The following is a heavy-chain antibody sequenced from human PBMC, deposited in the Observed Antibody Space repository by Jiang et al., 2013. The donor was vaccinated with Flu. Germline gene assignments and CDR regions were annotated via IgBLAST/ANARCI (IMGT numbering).Heavy chain of an antibody. CDR1: GGTFSSYA. CDR3: AWDNYGFPWDY. V-gene: IGHV1-69*04. Sequence: SSVKVSCKASGGTFSSYAISWVRQAPGQGLEWMGRIIPILGIANYAQKFQGRVTITADKSTSTAYMELSSLRSEDTAVYYCAWDNYGFPWDYWGQGTLVTVSS. J-gene: IGHJ4*02. CDR2: IIPILGIA. D-gene: IGHD3-3*01.